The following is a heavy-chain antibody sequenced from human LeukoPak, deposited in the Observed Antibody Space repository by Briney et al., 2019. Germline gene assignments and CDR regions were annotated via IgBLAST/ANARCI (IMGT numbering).Heavy chain of an antibody. CDR3: AGEVAGAGTGNWFDP. D-gene: IGHD6-13*01. CDR2: IISIFGTA. V-gene: IGHV1-69*01. Sequence: SVKVSCKASGGTFSSYAISWVRQAPGQGLEWMGGIISIFGTANYAQKFQGRVTITADESTSTAYMEQSSLRSEDTAVYYCAGEVAGAGTGNWFDPWGQGTLVTVSS. CDR1: GGTFSSYA. J-gene: IGHJ5*02.